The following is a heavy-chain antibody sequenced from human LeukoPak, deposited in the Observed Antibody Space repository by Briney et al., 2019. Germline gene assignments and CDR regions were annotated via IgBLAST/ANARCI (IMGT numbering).Heavy chain of an antibody. J-gene: IGHJ4*02. V-gene: IGHV1-46*01. CDR2: INPSGGST. CDR3: ARDRDYYGSGSYGPFDY. D-gene: IGHD3-10*01. CDR1: GYIFTSFY. Sequence: GSVRVSCKASGYIFTSFYMHWVRQAPGQGLEWMGIINPSGGSTSYSQKFQGRVTMARDTSTSTVFMELSSLRSEDTAVYYCARDRDYYGSGSYGPFDYWGQGTLVTASS.